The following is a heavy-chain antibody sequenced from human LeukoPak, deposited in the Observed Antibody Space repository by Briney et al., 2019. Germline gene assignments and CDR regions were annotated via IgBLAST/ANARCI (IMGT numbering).Heavy chain of an antibody. V-gene: IGHV3-43*02. CDR3: AKDINPMIVVARSDL. CDR1: GFTVDDYA. D-gene: IGHD3-22*01. Sequence: GGSLRLSCAASGFTVDDYAMHWVRQAPGKGLEWVSLISGDGGSIYYADSVKGRFTISRDNSKNSLYLQMNSLRTEDTALYYCAKDINPMIVVARSDLWGRGTLVTVSS. J-gene: IGHJ2*01. CDR2: ISGDGGSI.